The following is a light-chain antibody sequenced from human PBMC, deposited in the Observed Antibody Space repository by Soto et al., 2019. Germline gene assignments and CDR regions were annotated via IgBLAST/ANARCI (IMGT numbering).Light chain of an antibody. CDR3: GAWDDSLRLYV. J-gene: IGLJ1*01. V-gene: IGLV1-51*01. Sequence: QSVLTQPPSVSAAPGQTVTMSCSGSSSNIGKYYVSWYQQLPGEAHKLLIYDSNKRPSGVPERFSASRSGTSATLGITGLQTGDEADYYCGAWDDSLRLYVFGPGTKVTVL. CDR1: SSNIGKYY. CDR2: DSN.